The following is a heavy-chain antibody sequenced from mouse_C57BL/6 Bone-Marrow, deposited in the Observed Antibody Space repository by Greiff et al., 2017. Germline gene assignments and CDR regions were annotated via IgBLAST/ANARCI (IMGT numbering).Heavy chain of an antibody. D-gene: IGHD2-2*01. J-gene: IGHJ4*01. CDR1: GYTFTDYY. V-gene: IGHV1-26*01. CDR2: INPKNGGT. Sequence: EVQLQPSGPELVKPGASVKISCKASGYTFTDYYMNWVKQSHGKSLEWIGDINPKNGGTSYNQKFKGKATLTVDKSSSTAYMELRSLTSEDSAVYYCARGLPFHAMDYWGQGTSVTVSS. CDR3: ARGLPFHAMDY.